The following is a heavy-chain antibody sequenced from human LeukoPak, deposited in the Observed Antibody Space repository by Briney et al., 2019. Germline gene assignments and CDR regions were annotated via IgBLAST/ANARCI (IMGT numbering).Heavy chain of an antibody. CDR3: ARGEMATTYFDY. CDR2: IYHSGST. J-gene: IGHJ4*02. V-gene: IGHV4-30-2*01. D-gene: IGHD5-24*01. Sequence: PSQTQSLTCAVSGGSISSGGYSWSWIRQPPGKGLEWIGYIYHSGSTYYNPSLKSRVTISVDRSKNQFSLKLSSVTAADTAVYYCARGEMATTYFDYWGQGTLVTVSS. CDR1: GGSISSGGYS.